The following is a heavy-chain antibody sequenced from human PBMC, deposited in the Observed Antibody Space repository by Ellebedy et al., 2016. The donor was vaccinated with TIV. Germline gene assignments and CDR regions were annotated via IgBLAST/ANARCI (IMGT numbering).Heavy chain of an antibody. V-gene: IGHV3-33*06. J-gene: IGHJ5*01. CDR3: AKDGNYQPNWFDS. Sequence: GGSLRLSXAASGFTFSSYGMHWVRQAPGKGLEWVAVIWYDGSNKYYADSVKGRFTISRDNSKNTLYLQMRSLRAEDTAIYYCAKDGNYQPNWFDSWGQGTLVTVSS. CDR1: GFTFSSYG. CDR2: IWYDGSNK. D-gene: IGHD2-2*01.